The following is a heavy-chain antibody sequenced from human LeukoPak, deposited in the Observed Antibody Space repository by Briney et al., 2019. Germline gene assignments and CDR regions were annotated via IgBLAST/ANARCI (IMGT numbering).Heavy chain of an antibody. CDR1: GFTFSGYW. CDR2: LHSGGST. D-gene: IGHD1-26*01. CDR3: AREASGSYFHH. J-gene: IGHJ1*01. V-gene: IGHV3-53*01. Sequence: PGGSLRLSCAASGFTFSGYWMSWIRQDPAKGLEWVSVLHSGGSTYYAVSVKGRFTISRDNSKNTVYLQMNRLRAEDTAVYYCAREASGSYFHHWGQGTLVTVSS.